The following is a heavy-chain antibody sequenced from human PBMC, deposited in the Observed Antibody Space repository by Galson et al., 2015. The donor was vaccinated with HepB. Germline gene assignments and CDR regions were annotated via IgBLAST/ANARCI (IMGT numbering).Heavy chain of an antibody. Sequence: SLRLSCAASGFTFSSYAMHWVRQAPGKGLEWVAVISYDGSNKYYADSVKGRFTISRDNSKNTLYLQMNSLRAEDTAVYYCARAREEQLVTHYYAMDVWGQGTTVTVSS. CDR3: ARAREEQLVTHYYAMDV. CDR2: ISYDGSNK. CDR1: GFTFSSYA. J-gene: IGHJ6*02. D-gene: IGHD6-13*01. V-gene: IGHV3-30-3*01.